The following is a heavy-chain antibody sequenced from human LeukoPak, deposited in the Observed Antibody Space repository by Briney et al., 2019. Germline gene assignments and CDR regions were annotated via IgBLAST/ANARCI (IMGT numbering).Heavy chain of an antibody. J-gene: IGHJ3*02. Sequence: EASVKVSCKASGGTFSSYAISWVRQAPGQGLERMGGIIPIFGTANYAQKFQGRVTITTDESTSTAYMELSSLRSEDTAVYYCARVRPPPLGITIFGVVTPHRDAFDIWGQGTMITVSS. CDR3: ARVRPPPLGITIFGVVTPHRDAFDI. D-gene: IGHD3-3*01. V-gene: IGHV1-69*05. CDR2: IIPIFGTA. CDR1: GGTFSSYA.